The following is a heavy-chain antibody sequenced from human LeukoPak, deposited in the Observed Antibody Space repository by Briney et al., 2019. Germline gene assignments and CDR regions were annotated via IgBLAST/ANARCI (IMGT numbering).Heavy chain of an antibody. D-gene: IGHD6-19*01. V-gene: IGHV3-7*01. CDR2: INPDGSQK. CDR3: ARGLEQWLHGFDY. CDR1: GFTFSRNW. J-gene: IGHJ4*02. Sequence: GGSLRLSCEASGFTFSRNWMSWVRQAPEKGLDWVASINPDGSQKYYVDSVRGRFTITRDNTKNSLYLQMTSLGAEDTAVYYCARGLEQWLHGFDYWGQGTLVTVSS.